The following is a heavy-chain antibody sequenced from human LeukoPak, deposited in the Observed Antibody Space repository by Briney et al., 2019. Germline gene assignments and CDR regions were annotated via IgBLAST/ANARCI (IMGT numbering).Heavy chain of an antibody. CDR1: GFTFSSYA. CDR2: ISGSGGST. CDR3: AKGVDTAMVLTALNY. V-gene: IGHV3-23*01. Sequence: GGSLRLSCAASGFTFSSYAMSWVRQAPGKGLEWVSAISGSGGSTYYTDSVKGRFTISRDNSKNTLYLQMNSLRAEDTAVYYCAKGVDTAMVLTALNYWGQGTLVTVSS. D-gene: IGHD5-18*01. J-gene: IGHJ4*02.